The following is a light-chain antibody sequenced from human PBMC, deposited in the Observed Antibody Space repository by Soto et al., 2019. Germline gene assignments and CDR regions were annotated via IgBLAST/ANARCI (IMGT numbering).Light chain of an antibody. CDR2: EVS. CDR3: CSYAGSSTFVV. V-gene: IGLV2-23*02. J-gene: IGLJ2*01. Sequence: QSALTQPASVSGSPGQSITISCTGTSSDVGSYNLVSWYQQHPGKAPKLMIYEVSKRPSGVSNRFSGSKSGNTASLTISGLQAEDEADYCCCSYAGSSTFVVFGGGTKVTVL. CDR1: SSDVGSYNL.